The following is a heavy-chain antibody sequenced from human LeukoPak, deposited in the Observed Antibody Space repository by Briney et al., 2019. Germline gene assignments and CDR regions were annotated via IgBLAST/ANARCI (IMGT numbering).Heavy chain of an antibody. J-gene: IGHJ4*02. CDR3: ASLPYCSSTTCPLDY. Sequence: KSSETLSLTCTVSGGSISSSSYYWGWIRQPPGKGLEWIGSIYYSGSTYYNPSLKSRVTISVDTSKNQFSLKLSSVTAADTAVYYCASLPYCSSTTCPLDYWGQGTLVTVSS. CDR1: GGSISSSSYY. D-gene: IGHD2-2*01. CDR2: IYYSGST. V-gene: IGHV4-39*07.